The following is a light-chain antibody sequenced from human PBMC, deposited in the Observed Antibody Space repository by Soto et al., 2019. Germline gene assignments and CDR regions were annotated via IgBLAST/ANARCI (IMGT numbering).Light chain of an antibody. Sequence: DIQMTQSPSTLSASVGDRVTITSRASQSISSWLAWYQQKPGTAPKLLIYKASTLQSGVPSRFSGRGSGTEFTLTIGSVQPADYPTFYCPQYNDNWPFGQRTTVE. CDR1: QSISSW. CDR3: PQYNDNWP. J-gene: IGKJ1*01. CDR2: KAS. V-gene: IGKV1-5*03.